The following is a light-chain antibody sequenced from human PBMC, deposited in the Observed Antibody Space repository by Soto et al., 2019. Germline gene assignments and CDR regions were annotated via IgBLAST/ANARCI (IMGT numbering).Light chain of an antibody. CDR3: SSYAGSNNLYV. Sequence: QSVLTQPPSASGSPGQSVTISCTGTSSDVGGYNYVSWYQQHPGKAPKLMIYEVNKRPSGVPDRFSGSKSGNTASLTVSGLQADDEADYYCSSYAGSNNLYVFGTGTKVTVL. V-gene: IGLV2-8*01. CDR2: EVN. J-gene: IGLJ1*01. CDR1: SSDVGGYNY.